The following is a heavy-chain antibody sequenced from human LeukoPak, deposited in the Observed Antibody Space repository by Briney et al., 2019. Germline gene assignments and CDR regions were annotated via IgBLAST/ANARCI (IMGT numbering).Heavy chain of an antibody. J-gene: IGHJ4*02. D-gene: IGHD4-17*01. V-gene: IGHV3-21*01. CDR1: GFTFSSYS. CDR2: ISSSSSYI. CDR3: ARGGSYGLVGFDY. Sequence: GGSLRLSCAASGFTFSSYSMNWVRQAPGKGLEWVSSISSSSSYIYYADSVKGRFTISRDNAKNSLYLQMNSLRAEDTAVYHCARGGSYGLVGFDYWGQGTLVTVSS.